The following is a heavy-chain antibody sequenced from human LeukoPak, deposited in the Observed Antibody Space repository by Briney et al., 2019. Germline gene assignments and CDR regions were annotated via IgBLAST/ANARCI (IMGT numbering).Heavy chain of an antibody. D-gene: IGHD3-3*01. CDR1: GFTFSSYA. J-gene: IGHJ4*02. Sequence: GGSLRLSCAASGFTFSSYAMNWVRQAPGKGLEWVSHISGSGISTYYADSVKGRFTISRDNSKNTLYLQMNSLRAEDTAVYYCAKEGGVISQWFSFDYWGQGTLVTVSS. CDR2: ISGSGIST. CDR3: AKEGGVISQWFSFDY. V-gene: IGHV3-23*01.